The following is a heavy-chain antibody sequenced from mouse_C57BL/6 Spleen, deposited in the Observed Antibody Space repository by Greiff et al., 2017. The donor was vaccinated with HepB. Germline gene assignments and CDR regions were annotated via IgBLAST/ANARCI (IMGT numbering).Heavy chain of an antibody. J-gene: IGHJ1*03. V-gene: IGHV1-50*01. CDR2: IDPSDSYT. CDR1: GYTFTSYW. CDR3: ARMRNGSSYKWYFDV. Sequence: VQLQQPGAELVKPGASVKLSCKASGYTFTSYWMQWVKQRPGQGLEWIGEIDPSDSYTNYNQKFKGKATLTVDTSSSTAYMQLSSLTSEDSAVYYCARMRNGSSYKWYFDVWGTGTTVTVSS. D-gene: IGHD1-1*01.